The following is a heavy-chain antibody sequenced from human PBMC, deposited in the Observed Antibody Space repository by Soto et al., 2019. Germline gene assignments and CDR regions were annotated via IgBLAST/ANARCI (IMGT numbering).Heavy chain of an antibody. CDR3: ARQFDYDTSGYYYAY. Sequence: QVQLVQSGAEVKKPGSSVKVSCKAAGGSFNKYAIDWVRQAPGQGLEWMGGLIPLFGTANYAQKFQARVTITADEAASTAYMELRSLRYEDTAVYYCARQFDYDTSGYYYAYWGQGTLVTVSS. V-gene: IGHV1-69*01. CDR1: GGSFNKYA. J-gene: IGHJ4*02. D-gene: IGHD3-22*01. CDR2: LIPLFGTA.